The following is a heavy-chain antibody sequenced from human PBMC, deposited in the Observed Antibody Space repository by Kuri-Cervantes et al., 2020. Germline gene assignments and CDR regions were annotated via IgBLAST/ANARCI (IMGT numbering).Heavy chain of an antibody. D-gene: IGHD4-17*01. CDR3: ARVGDYGDYVGYYYYGMDV. Sequence: GSLRLSCTVSGGSISRYYWSWIRQPPGKGLEWIGYIYYSGSTNYNPSLKSRVAISVDTSKNHLSLKLNSVTAADTAVYYCARVGDYGDYVGYYYYGMDVWGQGTTVTVSS. V-gene: IGHV4-59*01. CDR1: GGSISRYY. J-gene: IGHJ6*02. CDR2: IYYSGST.